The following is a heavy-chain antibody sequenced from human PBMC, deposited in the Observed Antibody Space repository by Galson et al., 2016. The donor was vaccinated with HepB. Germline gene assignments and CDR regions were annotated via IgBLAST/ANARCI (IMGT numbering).Heavy chain of an antibody. J-gene: IGHJ1*01. Sequence: SVKVSCKASGYMFTGYYMHWVRQAPGQGLEWMGWINPNSGGTDYAQEFQGRVTVTRDTSIRTAYMELRRLRSDDTAVYYCARGGDFWSGYFFQDWGQGTLVSVSS. D-gene: IGHD3-3*01. CDR3: ARGGDFWSGYFFQD. CDR2: INPNSGGT. V-gene: IGHV1-2*02. CDR1: GYMFTGYY.